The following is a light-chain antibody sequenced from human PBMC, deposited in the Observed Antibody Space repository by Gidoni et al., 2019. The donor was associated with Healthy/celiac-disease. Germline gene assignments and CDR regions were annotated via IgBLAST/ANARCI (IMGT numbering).Light chain of an antibody. CDR2: GNS. CDR3: QSYDSSLSGNV. V-gene: IGLV1-40*01. J-gene: IGLJ1*01. CDR1: SPNIGAGYD. Sequence: QSVLTQPPSVSGAPGQRVTISCTGSSPNIGAGYDVHWYKQLPGPAPKLLIYGNSNRPSGVPDRFSCSSSGTSASLAITGLQAEDEADYYCQSYDSSLSGNVFGTGTKVTVL.